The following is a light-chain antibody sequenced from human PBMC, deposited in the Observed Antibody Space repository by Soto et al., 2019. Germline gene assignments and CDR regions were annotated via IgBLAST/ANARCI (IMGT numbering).Light chain of an antibody. J-gene: IGKJ4*01. CDR2: ASS. CDR3: QQANSFPLT. V-gene: IGKV1-12*01. CDR1: QDISSW. Sequence: DIQMTQSPSSVSASGGDRVTITCRASQDISSWLAWYQHKPGKAPQLLIHASSSLRSGVPSRFSGSGSGTDFTLTISGLQPEDFVTYYCQQANSFPLTFGGGTKVEIK.